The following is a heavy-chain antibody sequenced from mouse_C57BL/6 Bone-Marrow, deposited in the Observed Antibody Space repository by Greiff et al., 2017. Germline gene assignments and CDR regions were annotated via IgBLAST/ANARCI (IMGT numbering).Heavy chain of an antibody. V-gene: IGHV14-4*01. D-gene: IGHD2-2*01. CDR2: IDPENGDT. CDR1: GFNIKDDY. Sequence: VQLQQSGAELVRPGASVKLSCTASGFNIKDDYMHWVKQRPEQGLEWIGWIDPENGDTEYASKFQGKATITADTSSNTAYLQLSSLTSEDTAVYYCTNDLLCLRRFAYWGQGTLVTVSA. J-gene: IGHJ3*01. CDR3: TNDLLCLRRFAY.